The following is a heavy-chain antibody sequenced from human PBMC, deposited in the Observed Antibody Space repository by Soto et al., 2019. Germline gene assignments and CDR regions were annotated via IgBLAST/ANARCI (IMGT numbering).Heavy chain of an antibody. CDR1: GFTFSLYS. Sequence: EVQLVESGGGLVQPGGSLRLSCAASGFTFSLYSMSWVRQAPGKGLEWVSYISRSSTGIHYADSVKGRFTISRDDATKTMHLQMNLLSDVDTAVYYCARAVTWGLDVWCQGTTVSISS. J-gene: IGHJ6*02. CDR2: ISRSSTGI. V-gene: IGHV3-48*02. CDR3: ARAVTWGLDV. D-gene: IGHD3-10*01.